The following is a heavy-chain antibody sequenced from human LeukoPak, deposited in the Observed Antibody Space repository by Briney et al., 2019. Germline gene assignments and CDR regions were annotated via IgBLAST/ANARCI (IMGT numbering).Heavy chain of an antibody. CDR2: ISAYNGNT. J-gene: IGHJ4*02. D-gene: IGHD2-2*02. V-gene: IGHV1-18*01. CDR3: ARNYCSSTSCYTRVTYYFDY. Sequence: ASVKVSCKASGYIFTSYGISWVRQAPGQGLEWMGWISAYNGNTNYAQKLQGRVTMTTDTSTSTAYMELRSLRSDDTAVYYCARNYCSSTSCYTRVTYYFDYWGQGTLVTVSS. CDR1: GYIFTSYG.